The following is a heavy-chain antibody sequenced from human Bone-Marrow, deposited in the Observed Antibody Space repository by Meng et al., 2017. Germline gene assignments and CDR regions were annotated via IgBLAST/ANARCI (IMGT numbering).Heavy chain of an antibody. V-gene: IGHV4-34*01. D-gene: IGHD3-9*01. J-gene: IGHJ5*02. CDR2: INHSGST. Sequence: SETLSLTCTVSGGSISSYYWSWIRQPPGKGLEWIGEINHSGSTNYNPSLKSRVTISVDTSKNQFSLKLSSVTAADTAVYYCARAREYYDILTGYYDNWFDPWGQGTMVTVSS. CDR1: GGSISSYY. CDR3: ARAREYYDILTGYYDNWFDP.